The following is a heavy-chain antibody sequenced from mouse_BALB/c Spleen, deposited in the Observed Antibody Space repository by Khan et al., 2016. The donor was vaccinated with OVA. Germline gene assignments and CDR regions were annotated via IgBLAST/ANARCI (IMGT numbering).Heavy chain of an antibody. Sequence: EVELVESGGDLVKPGGSLKLSCAASGFTFSSYGMSWVRQTPDKRLEWVATISSGGNYTYYPDSVKGRFTISRDNAKNTLYLQMSSLKSEDTAMYVWSTLDFSGSRVYFDYWGQGTTLTVSS. J-gene: IGHJ2*01. V-gene: IGHV5-6*01. CDR2: ISSGGNYT. D-gene: IGHD1-1*01. CDR3: STLDFSGSRVYFDY. CDR1: GFTFSSYG.